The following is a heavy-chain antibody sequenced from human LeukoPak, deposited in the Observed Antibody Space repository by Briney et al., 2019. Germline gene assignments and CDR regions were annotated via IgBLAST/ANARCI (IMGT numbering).Heavy chain of an antibody. CDR1: GFTFSSYA. D-gene: IGHD5/OR15-5a*01. CDR2: ISGSGGST. CDR3: AKTLHIYASRPTFDY. V-gene: IGHV3-23*01. J-gene: IGHJ4*02. Sequence: PGGSLRLSCAASGFTFSSYAMSWVRQAPGEGLEWVSAISGSGGSTYYADSVKGRFTISRDNSKNTLYLQMNSLRAEDTAVYYCAKTLHIYASRPTFDYWGQGTLVTVSS.